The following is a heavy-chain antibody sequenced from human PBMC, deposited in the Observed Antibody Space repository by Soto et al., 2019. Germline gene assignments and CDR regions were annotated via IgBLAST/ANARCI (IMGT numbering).Heavy chain of an antibody. J-gene: IGHJ6*02. Sequence: GESLKISWKGAGYSFTSYWISWVRQMPGKGLEWMGRIDPSDSYTNCSPSFQGHVTISADKSISTAYLQWSSLKASDTAMYYCARLISYDYVWGSYPSGMDVWGQGTTVTVSS. V-gene: IGHV5-10-1*01. CDR2: IDPSDSYT. CDR3: ARLISYDYVWGSYPSGMDV. D-gene: IGHD3-16*02. CDR1: GYSFTSYW.